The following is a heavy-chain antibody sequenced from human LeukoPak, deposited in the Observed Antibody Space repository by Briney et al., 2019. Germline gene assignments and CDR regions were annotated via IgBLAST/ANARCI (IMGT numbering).Heavy chain of an antibody. V-gene: IGHV4-59*08. CDR1: GGSISSYY. J-gene: IGHJ4*02. D-gene: IGHD6-13*01. Sequence: SETLSLTCTVSGGSISSYYCSWIRQPPGKGLEWIGYIYYSGSTNYSPSLKSRVIISVDTSKNQFSLKLSSVTAADTAVYYCAMNRIAAAGNYWGQGTLVTVSS. CDR2: IYYSGST. CDR3: AMNRIAAAGNY.